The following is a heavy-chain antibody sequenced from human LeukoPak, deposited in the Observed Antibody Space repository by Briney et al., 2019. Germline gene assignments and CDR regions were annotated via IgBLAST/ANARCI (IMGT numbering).Heavy chain of an antibody. V-gene: IGHV3-21*01. CDR2: ISSSSSYI. Sequence: PGGSLRLSCAASGFTFSSYSMNWVRQAPGNGLEWVSSISSSSSYIYYADSVKGRFTISRDNAKNSLYLQMNSLRAEDTAVYYCARDADFWSGPFDYWGQGTLVTVSS. CDR1: GFTFSSYS. D-gene: IGHD3-3*01. CDR3: ARDADFWSGPFDY. J-gene: IGHJ4*02.